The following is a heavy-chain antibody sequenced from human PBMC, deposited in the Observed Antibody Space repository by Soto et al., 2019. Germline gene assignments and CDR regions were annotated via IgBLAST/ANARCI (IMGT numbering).Heavy chain of an antibody. Sequence: GGSLRLSCAASGFTFSNAWMSWVRQAPGKGLEWVGHIKSKTDGGTTDYAAPVKGRFTISRDDSKNTLYLQMNSLKTEDTAVYYCTTGYYYDSSGYYYFDYWGQGTLVTVSS. CDR3: TTGYYYDSSGYYYFDY. D-gene: IGHD3-22*01. V-gene: IGHV3-15*01. J-gene: IGHJ4*02. CDR2: IKSKTDGGTT. CDR1: GFTFSNAW.